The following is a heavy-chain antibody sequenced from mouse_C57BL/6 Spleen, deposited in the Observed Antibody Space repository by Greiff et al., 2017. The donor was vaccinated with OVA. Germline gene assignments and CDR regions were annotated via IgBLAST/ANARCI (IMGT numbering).Heavy chain of an antibody. CDR3: ARGDDYYAMDY. Sequence: VKLMESGAELVMPGASVKLSCKASGYTFTSYWMHWVKQRPGQGLEWIGEIDPSDSYTNYNQKFKGKSTLTVDKSSSTAYMQLSSLTSEDSAVYYCARGDDYYAMDYWGQGTSVTVSS. J-gene: IGHJ4*01. V-gene: IGHV1-69*01. CDR1: GYTFTSYW. CDR2: IDPSDSYT.